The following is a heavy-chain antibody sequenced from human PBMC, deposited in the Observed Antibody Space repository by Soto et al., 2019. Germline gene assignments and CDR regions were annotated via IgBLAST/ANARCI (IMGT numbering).Heavy chain of an antibody. J-gene: IGHJ4*02. D-gene: IGHD6-13*01. V-gene: IGHV3-48*02. CDR3: ARDSGSSTWYYFDY. CDR1: GFTFSRNA. Sequence: VGSLRLSCAASGFTFSRNAVNWVRQAPGKGLEWLSYISSSGSTIYYADSLKGRFTISRDNAKNSLYLQMNSLRDEDTAVYYCARDSGSSTWYYFDYWGQGTLVTVSS. CDR2: ISSSGSTI.